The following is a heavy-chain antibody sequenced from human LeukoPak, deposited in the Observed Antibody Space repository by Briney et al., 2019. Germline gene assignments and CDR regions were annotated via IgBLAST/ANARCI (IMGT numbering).Heavy chain of an antibody. CDR3: ARSVITFGGVIVLAGYYYGMDV. D-gene: IGHD3-16*02. V-gene: IGHV3-21*01. CDR1: GFTFSSYS. CDR2: ISSSSSYI. J-gene: IGHJ6*02. Sequence: GGSLRLSCAASGFTFSSYSMNWVRQAPGKGLEWVSSISSSSSYIYYAGSVKGRFTISRDNAKNSLYLQMNSLRAEDTAVYYCARSVITFGGVIVLAGYYYGMDVWGQGPTVTVSS.